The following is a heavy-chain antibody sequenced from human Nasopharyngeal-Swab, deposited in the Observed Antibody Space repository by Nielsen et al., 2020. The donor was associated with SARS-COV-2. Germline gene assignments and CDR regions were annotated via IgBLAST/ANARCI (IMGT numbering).Heavy chain of an antibody. J-gene: IGHJ4*02. Sequence: GESLKISCAASGFTFSSYSMNWVRQAPGKGLEWVSYISSSSSTIYYADSVKGRFTISRDNAKNSLYLQMNSLRAEDTAVYYCAKCAPYRGMIVVNYFDYWGQGTLVTVSS. D-gene: IGHD3-22*01. CDR1: GFTFSSYS. CDR3: AKCAPYRGMIVVNYFDY. CDR2: ISSSSSTI. V-gene: IGHV3-48*01.